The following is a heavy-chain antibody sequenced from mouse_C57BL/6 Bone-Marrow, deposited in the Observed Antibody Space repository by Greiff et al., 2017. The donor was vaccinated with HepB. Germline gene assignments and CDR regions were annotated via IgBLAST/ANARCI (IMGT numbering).Heavy chain of an antibody. CDR3: AKIELYYGSNYAMDY. CDR1: GFSFTSYG. CDR2: IRRGGST. J-gene: IGHJ4*01. V-gene: IGHV2-5*01. D-gene: IGHD1-1*01. Sequence: QVQLQQSGPGLVQPSQCLSITCTVSGFSFTSYGVHWVRQSPGKGLEWLGVIRRGGSTDNNAAVMSRLSITKDNSKSKVYFKMNSMQADDTAIYYYAKIELYYGSNYAMDYWGQGTSVTVSS.